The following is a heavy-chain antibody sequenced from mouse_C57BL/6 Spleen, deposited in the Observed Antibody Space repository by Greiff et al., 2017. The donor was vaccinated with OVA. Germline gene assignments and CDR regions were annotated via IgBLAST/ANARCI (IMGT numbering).Heavy chain of an antibody. Sequence: EVHLVESGGGLVKPGGSLKLSCAASGFTFSSYAMSWVRQTPEKRLEWVATISDGGSYTYYPDNVKGRFTISRDNAKNNLYLQMSHLKSEDTAMYYCARDRDYGSSLDYWGQGTTLTVSS. V-gene: IGHV5-4*01. D-gene: IGHD1-1*01. J-gene: IGHJ2*01. CDR1: GFTFSSYA. CDR3: ARDRDYGSSLDY. CDR2: ISDGGSYT.